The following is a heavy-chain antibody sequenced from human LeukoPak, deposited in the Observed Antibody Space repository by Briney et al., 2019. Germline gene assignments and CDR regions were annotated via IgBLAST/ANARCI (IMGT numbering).Heavy chain of an antibody. CDR1: GFTVSSSY. CDR3: AAPPYPPD. Sequence: GGSLRLSCAASGFTVSSSYMNWVRQAPGKGLEWVSSICSSSSYIYYADSVKGRFTNSRDNAKNSLYLQMNSLIAEDTAVYYCAAPPYPPDWGQGTLVTVSS. D-gene: IGHD2-21*01. CDR2: ICSSSSYI. J-gene: IGHJ4*02. V-gene: IGHV3-21*01.